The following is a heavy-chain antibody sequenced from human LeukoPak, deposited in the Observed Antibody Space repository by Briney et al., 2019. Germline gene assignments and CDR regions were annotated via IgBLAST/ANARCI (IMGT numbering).Heavy chain of an antibody. D-gene: IGHD2-8*01. Sequence: GGSLRLSCAASGFTVSSNYMSWVRQAPGKGLEWVAVTSHDGSNKYYADSVKGRFTISRDNSKNTLYLQMNSLRAEDTAVYYCAKDTTELVLTFDYWGQGTLVTVSS. J-gene: IGHJ4*02. CDR1: GFTVSSNY. V-gene: IGHV3-30*18. CDR2: TSHDGSNK. CDR3: AKDTTELVLTFDY.